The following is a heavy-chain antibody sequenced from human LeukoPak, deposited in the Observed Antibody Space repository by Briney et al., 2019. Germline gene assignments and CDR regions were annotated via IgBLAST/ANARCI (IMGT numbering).Heavy chain of an antibody. CDR2: ISAYNGNT. Sequence: ASVKVSCKASGYTFTSYGISWVRQAPGQGLEWMGWISAYNGNTNYAQKLQGRVTMTTDTSTSTAYMELRSLRSDDTAVYYCASDLVKERVGANGGFDYWGQGTLVTVSS. V-gene: IGHV1-18*01. CDR1: GYTFTSYG. D-gene: IGHD1-26*01. CDR3: ASDLVKERVGANGGFDY. J-gene: IGHJ4*02.